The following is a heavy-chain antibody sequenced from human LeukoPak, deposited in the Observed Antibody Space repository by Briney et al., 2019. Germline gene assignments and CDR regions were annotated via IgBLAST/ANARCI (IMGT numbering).Heavy chain of an antibody. CDR3: ARDSGATDDAFDI. Sequence: ASVKVPCKASGYTFTSYGISWVRQAPGQGLEWMGIINPSGGSTSYAQKFQGRVTMTRDTSTSTVYMELSSLRSEDTAVYYCARDSGATDDAFDIWGQGTMVTVSS. CDR2: INPSGGST. V-gene: IGHV1-46*01. D-gene: IGHD1-26*01. J-gene: IGHJ3*02. CDR1: GYTFTSYG.